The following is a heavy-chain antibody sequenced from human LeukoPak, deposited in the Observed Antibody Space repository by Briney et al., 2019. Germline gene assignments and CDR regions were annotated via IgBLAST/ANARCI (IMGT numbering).Heavy chain of an antibody. CDR3: ARDLWAYSGSPT. V-gene: IGHV4-61*02. Sequence: PSETLSLTCTVSGGSISSGSYYWSWIRQPAGKGLEWIGRIYTSGSTNYNPSLKSRVTISVDTSKNQFSLKLSSVTAADTAVYYCARDLWAYSGSPTWGQRTLVTVSS. CDR1: GGSISSGSYY. J-gene: IGHJ5*02. CDR2: IYTSGST. D-gene: IGHD1-26*01.